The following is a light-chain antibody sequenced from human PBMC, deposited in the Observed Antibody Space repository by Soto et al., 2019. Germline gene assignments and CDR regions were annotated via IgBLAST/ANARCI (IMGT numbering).Light chain of an antibody. J-gene: IGKJ1*01. CDR2: LGS. CDR3: MQALQTPRT. Sequence: EIVMTQSPLSLPVTPGEPASISCKSSQSLLHSNGYNFLDWYLQKPGQSPRLLIYLGSNRASGVPDRFNGSGSGTAFTLKRSSVEAEDVGVYYCMQALQTPRTFGQGTKVELK. V-gene: IGKV2-28*01. CDR1: QSLLHSNGYNF.